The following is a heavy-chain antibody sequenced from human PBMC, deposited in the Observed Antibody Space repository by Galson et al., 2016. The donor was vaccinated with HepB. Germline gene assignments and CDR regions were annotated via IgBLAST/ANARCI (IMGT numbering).Heavy chain of an antibody. CDR2: TSYDGSHE. V-gene: IGHV3-30*18. D-gene: IGHD6-13*01. CDR1: GFSLSGFA. CDR3: AKVGYSRSWYGTWDSNYGVDV. Sequence: SLRLSCAASGFSLSGFAMHWVRQAPGKGLEWVAVTSYDGSHEFSDSVKGRFTISRDNSKKTLYLQMKSLRADDTAVYYCAKVGYSRSWYGTWDSNYGVDVWGQGTMVTVSS. J-gene: IGHJ6*02.